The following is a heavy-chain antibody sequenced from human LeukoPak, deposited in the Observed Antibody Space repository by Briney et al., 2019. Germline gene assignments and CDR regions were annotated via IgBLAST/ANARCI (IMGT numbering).Heavy chain of an antibody. J-gene: IGHJ4*02. CDR2: ISSGGSAI. Sequence: PGGSLRLSCAASGFTLSSYEMNWVRQAPGKGLEWVSYISSGGSAIKYADSVKGRFTISRDNAKNSLYLQMNSPRAEDTAVYYCARERGKDFDYWGQGTLVTVAS. CDR3: ARERGKDFDY. V-gene: IGHV3-48*03. CDR1: GFTLSSYE.